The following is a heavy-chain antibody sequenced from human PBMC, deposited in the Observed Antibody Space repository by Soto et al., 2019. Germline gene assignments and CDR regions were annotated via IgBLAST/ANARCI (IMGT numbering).Heavy chain of an antibody. CDR1: GYTFTSYA. V-gene: IGHV1-3*01. Sequence: ASVKVSCKASGYTFTSYAMHWVRQAPGQRLEWMGWINAGSGNTKYSQKFQGRVTITRDTSASTAYMELSSLRSEDTAVYYCARSDTYYYDSSGYYEFIYWGQGTLVTVSS. CDR3: ARSDTYYYDSSGYYEFIY. CDR2: INAGSGNT. D-gene: IGHD3-22*01. J-gene: IGHJ4*02.